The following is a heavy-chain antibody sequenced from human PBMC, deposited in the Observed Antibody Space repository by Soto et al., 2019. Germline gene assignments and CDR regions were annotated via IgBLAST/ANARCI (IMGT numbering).Heavy chain of an antibody. CDR1: GGSISSSSYY. CDR2: IYYSGST. CDR3: ASMGKEGFDY. V-gene: IGHV4-39*01. J-gene: IGHJ4*02. D-gene: IGHD1-26*01. Sequence: QLQLQESGPGLVKPSETLSLTCTVSGGSISSSSYYWGWIRQPPGKGLEWIGSIYYSGSTYYNPSLKSRVTISVDTSKNQFSLKLSAVTAADTAVYYCASMGKEGFDYWGQGTLVTVSS.